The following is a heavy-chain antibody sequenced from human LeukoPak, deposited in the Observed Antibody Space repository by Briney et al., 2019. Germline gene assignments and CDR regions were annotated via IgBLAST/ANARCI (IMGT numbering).Heavy chain of an antibody. CDR2: INQDGNEK. CDR3: ARQIAVAGTYFDY. V-gene: IGHV3-7*05. J-gene: IGHJ4*02. Sequence: PGGSLRLSCAASGFAASGFTFTTYWMSWVRQAPGKGLEWVANINQDGNEKYYVASVKGRFTISRDNAQNSMYLQMNRLRAEDTAVYYCARQIAVAGTYFDYWGQGTLVTVSS. CDR1: GFTFTTYW. D-gene: IGHD6-19*01.